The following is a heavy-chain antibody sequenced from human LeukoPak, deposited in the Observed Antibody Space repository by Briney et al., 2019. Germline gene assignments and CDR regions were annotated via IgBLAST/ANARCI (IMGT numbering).Heavy chain of an antibody. Sequence: ASVKVSCKASGYTFTSYGISWVRQAPGQGLEWMGWISAYNGNTNYAQKLQGRVTMTTDTSTSTAYMELRSLRSDDTAVYYCAREPSYGDYRPENWFDPWGQGTLVTVSS. D-gene: IGHD4-17*01. CDR3: AREPSYGDYRPENWFDP. V-gene: IGHV1-18*01. CDR1: GYTFTSYG. CDR2: ISAYNGNT. J-gene: IGHJ5*02.